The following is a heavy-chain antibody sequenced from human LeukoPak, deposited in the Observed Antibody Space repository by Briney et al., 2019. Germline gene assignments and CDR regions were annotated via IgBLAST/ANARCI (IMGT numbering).Heavy chain of an antibody. CDR3: ARVSGKFYFYYYMDV. V-gene: IGHV4-39*01. CDR2: IYYSGST. CDR1: GGSIRSTTYY. Sequence: PSETLSLTCTVSGGSIRSTTYYWGWIRQPPGKGLEWIGTIYYSGSTYYNPSLKSRVTISVDTSKNQFSLKLSSVTAADTAVYYCARVSGKFYFYYYMDVWGKGTTVTISS. J-gene: IGHJ6*03.